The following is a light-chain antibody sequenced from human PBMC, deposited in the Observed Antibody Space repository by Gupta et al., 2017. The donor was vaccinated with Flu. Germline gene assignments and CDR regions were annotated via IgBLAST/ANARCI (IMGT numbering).Light chain of an antibody. V-gene: IGKV4-1*01. CDR2: CAS. CDR3: QQYEATPWT. J-gene: IGKJ1*01. Sequence: SLREMSTSNRDTSPSVLNDSIKKDYVAWYQQKGGQAPKLLIYCASTRESGIPDRFSGGGSGTDFSLSIDRLEAEDFAVYYCQQYEATPWTFGQGTKVEI. CDR1: PSVLNDSIKKDY.